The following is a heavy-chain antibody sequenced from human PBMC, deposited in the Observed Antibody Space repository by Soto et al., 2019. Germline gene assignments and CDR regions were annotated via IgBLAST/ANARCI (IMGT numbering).Heavy chain of an antibody. CDR1: GYTFTSYY. CDR3: ARGGIVVVPAGNRPYYHYCGMDV. D-gene: IGHD2-2*01. CDR2: INPSGGST. Sequence: ASVKVSCKASGYTFTSYYMHWVRQAPGQGLEWMGIINPSGGSTSYAQKFQGRVTMTRDTSTSTVYMELSSLRSEDTAVYYCARGGIVVVPAGNRPYYHYCGMDVWGQGTTVTVSS. V-gene: IGHV1-46*01. J-gene: IGHJ6*02.